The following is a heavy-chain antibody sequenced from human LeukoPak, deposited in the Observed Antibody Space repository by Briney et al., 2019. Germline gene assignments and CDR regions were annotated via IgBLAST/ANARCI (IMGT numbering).Heavy chain of an antibody. D-gene: IGHD1-20*01. V-gene: IGHV3-30*03. J-gene: IGHJ5*02. CDR3: ARDRGMTQFDP. Sequence: GGSLRLSCAGFGFIFSNYGFYWVRQAPGKGLEWVAVISYDGSNKSYADSVKGRFTISRDNSKNTLYLQMNSLRAEDTAVYYCARDRGMTQFDPWGQGTLVTVSS. CDR2: ISYDGSNK. CDR1: GFIFSNYG.